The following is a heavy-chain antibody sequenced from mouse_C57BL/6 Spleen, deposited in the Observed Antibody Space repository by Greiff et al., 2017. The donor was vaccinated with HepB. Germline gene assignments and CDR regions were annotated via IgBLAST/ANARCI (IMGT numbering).Heavy chain of an antibody. D-gene: IGHD2-1*01. J-gene: IGHJ1*03. CDR3: ARDGGNYVWYFDV. Sequence: ESGPGLVKPSQSLSLTCSVTGYSITSGYYWNWIRQFPGNKLEWMGYISYDGSNNYNPSLKNRISITRDTSKNQFFLKLNSVTTEDTATYYCARDGGNYVWYFDVWGTGTTVTVSS. CDR2: ISYDGSN. V-gene: IGHV3-6*01. CDR1: GYSITSGYY.